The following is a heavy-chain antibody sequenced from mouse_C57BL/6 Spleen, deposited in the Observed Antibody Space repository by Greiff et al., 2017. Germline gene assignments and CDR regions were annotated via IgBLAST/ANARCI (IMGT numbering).Heavy chain of an antibody. CDR1: GFTFSDYY. D-gene: IGHD2-10*01. CDR3: ARGGLLNLFDY. CDR2: ISNGGGST. J-gene: IGHJ2*01. V-gene: IGHV5-12*01. Sequence: EVQVVESGGGLVQPGGSLKLSCAASGFTFSDYYMYWVRQTPEKRLEWVAYISNGGGSTYYPDTVKGRFTISRDNAKNTLYLQMSRLKSEDTAMYYCARGGLLNLFDYWGQGTTLTVSS.